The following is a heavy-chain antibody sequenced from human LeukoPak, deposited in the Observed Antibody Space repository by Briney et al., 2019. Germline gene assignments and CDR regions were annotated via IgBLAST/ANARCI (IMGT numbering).Heavy chain of an antibody. Sequence: PSETLSLTCTVSGGSISSYYWSWIRQPPGKGLEWIGYIYYSGSTNYNPSLKSRVTISVDTSKNQFSLKLSSVTAADTAVYYCARTPPHYCSSTSCSWYFDYWGQGTLVTVSS. CDR3: ARTPPHYCSSTSCSWYFDY. V-gene: IGHV4-59*01. D-gene: IGHD2-2*01. CDR1: GGSISSYY. J-gene: IGHJ4*02. CDR2: IYYSGST.